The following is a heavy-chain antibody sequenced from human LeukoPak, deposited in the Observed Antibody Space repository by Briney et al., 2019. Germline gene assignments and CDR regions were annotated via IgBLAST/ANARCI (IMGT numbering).Heavy chain of an antibody. CDR3: ARDGDSSWDNYYYYGMDV. CDR2: ISSSSSTI. Sequence: GGSLRLSCAASGFTFSSYSMNCVRQPPGKGLEWVSYISSSSSTIYYADSVKGRFTISRDNAKNSLYLQMNSLRAEDTAVYYCARDGDSSWDNYYYYGMDVWGQGTTVTVSS. V-gene: IGHV3-48*01. J-gene: IGHJ6*02. CDR1: GFTFSSYS. D-gene: IGHD6-13*01.